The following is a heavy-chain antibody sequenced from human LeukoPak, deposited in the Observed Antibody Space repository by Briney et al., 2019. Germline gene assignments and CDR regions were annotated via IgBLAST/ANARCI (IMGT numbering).Heavy chain of an antibody. J-gene: IGHJ4*02. D-gene: IGHD6-19*01. CDR2: INPSGGST. V-gene: IGHV1-46*01. Sequence: ASVKVSCKASGYTFTSYYKHWVRQAPGQGLVWMGIINPSGGSTSYAQKFQGRVTMTRDTSTSTVYMELSSLRSEDTAVYYCARVGGVAVAFDYWGQGTLVTVSS. CDR3: ARVGGVAVAFDY. CDR1: GYTFTSYY.